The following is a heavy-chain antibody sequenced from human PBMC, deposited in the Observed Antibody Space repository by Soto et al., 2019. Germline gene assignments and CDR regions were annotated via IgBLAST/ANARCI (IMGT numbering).Heavy chain of an antibody. CDR1: GFTFSSYW. CDR3: RSTYYDFWSGYFFDY. D-gene: IGHD3-3*01. CDR2: IKQDGSEK. V-gene: IGHV3-7*01. Sequence: GGSLRLSCAASGFTFSSYWMSWVRQAPGKGLEWVANIKQDGSEKYYVDSVKGRITISRDNAKNTLYLQMNSQSAEVTSVYYCRSTYYDFWSGYFFDYWGQGTLVTVSS. J-gene: IGHJ4*02.